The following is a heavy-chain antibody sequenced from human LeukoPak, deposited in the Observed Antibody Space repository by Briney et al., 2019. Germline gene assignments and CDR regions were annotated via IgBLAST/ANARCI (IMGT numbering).Heavy chain of an antibody. J-gene: IGHJ4*02. Sequence: EASVNVSCKASGYTFTSYGISWVRQAPGQGLEWMGWISAYNGNTNYAQKPQGRVTMTTDTSTSTAYMELRSLRSDDTAVYYCARVDGGNSGAYFDYWGQGTLVTVSS. CDR1: GYTFTSYG. D-gene: IGHD4-23*01. V-gene: IGHV1-18*01. CDR3: ARVDGGNSGAYFDY. CDR2: ISAYNGNT.